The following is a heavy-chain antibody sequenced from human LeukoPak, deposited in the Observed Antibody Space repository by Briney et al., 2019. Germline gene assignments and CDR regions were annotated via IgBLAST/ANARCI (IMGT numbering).Heavy chain of an antibody. V-gene: IGHV1-2*02. Sequence: ASVKVSCKASGYTFTGYYMHWVRQAPGQGLEWMGWINPNSGGTNYAQKFQGRVTMTRDTSISTAYMELSRLRSDDTAVYYCAVGFVGSWYVAFDIWGQGTMVTVSS. J-gene: IGHJ3*02. CDR3: AVGFVGSWYVAFDI. D-gene: IGHD6-13*01. CDR1: GYTFTGYY. CDR2: INPNSGGT.